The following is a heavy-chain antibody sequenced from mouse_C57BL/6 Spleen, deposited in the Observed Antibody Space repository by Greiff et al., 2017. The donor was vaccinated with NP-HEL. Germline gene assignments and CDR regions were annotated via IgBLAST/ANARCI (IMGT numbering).Heavy chain of an antibody. CDR3: ASRHYSNYPFAY. CDR2: IYPSDSET. CDR1: GYTFTSYW. D-gene: IGHD2-5*01. Sequence: QVQLQQPGAELVRPGSSVKLSCKASGYTFTSYWMDWVKQRPGQGLEWIGNIYPSDSETHYNQKFKDKATLTVGKSSSTAYMQLSSLTSEDSAVYYCASRHYSNYPFAYWGQGSLVTVSA. J-gene: IGHJ3*01. V-gene: IGHV1-61*01.